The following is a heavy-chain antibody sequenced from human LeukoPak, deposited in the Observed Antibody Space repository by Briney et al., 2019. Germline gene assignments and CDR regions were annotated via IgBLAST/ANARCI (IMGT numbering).Heavy chain of an antibody. D-gene: IGHD6-6*01. CDR1: GFTLSSYS. J-gene: IGHJ4*02. V-gene: IGHV3-21*01. CDR3: ARSEHSSSSFDY. Sequence: GGSLRLSCAASGFTLSSYSMNWVRQAPGKGLEWVSYISSSSTHIYYADSVKGRFTISRDNARNSLYLQMNSLRAEDTAIYYCARSEHSSSSFDYWGQGTLVAVSS. CDR2: ISSSSTHI.